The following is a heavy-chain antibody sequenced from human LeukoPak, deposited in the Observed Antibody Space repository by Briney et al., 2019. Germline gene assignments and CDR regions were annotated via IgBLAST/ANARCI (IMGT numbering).Heavy chain of an antibody. CDR1: GFTFSSYW. CDR3: ARDDGSGSYYLYYYYGMDV. J-gene: IGHJ6*02. Sequence: PGGSLRLSCAASGFTFSSYWMSWVRQAPGKGLEWVANIKQDGTEKYYVDSVKGRFTISRDNAKNSLYLQMNSLRAEDTAVYYCARDDGSGSYYLYYYYGMDVWGQGTPVTVSS. D-gene: IGHD3-10*01. V-gene: IGHV3-7*01. CDR2: IKQDGTEK.